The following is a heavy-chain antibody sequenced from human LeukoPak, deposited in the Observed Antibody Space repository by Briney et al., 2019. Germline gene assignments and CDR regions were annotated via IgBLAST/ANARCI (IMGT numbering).Heavy chain of an antibody. CDR2: ISGGGGNT. V-gene: IGHV3-23*01. D-gene: IGHD6-19*01. Sequence: GGSLRLSCTASGFTFSIYAMNWVRQAPGKGLEWVSAISGGGGNTYYADSVKGRFTISRDNSKNTLYLQMNSLRVADTAVYYCAKVRNSGWSPSGFDHWGQGTLVTVSS. J-gene: IGHJ4*02. CDR1: GFTFSIYA. CDR3: AKVRNSGWSPSGFDH.